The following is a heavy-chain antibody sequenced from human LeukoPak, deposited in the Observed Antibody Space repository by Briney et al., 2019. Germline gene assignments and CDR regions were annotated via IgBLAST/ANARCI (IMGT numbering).Heavy chain of an antibody. D-gene: IGHD1-14*01. CDR3: ARDLRNRSYYYYGMDV. V-gene: IGHV1-2*02. Sequence: ASVKVSCKASGYTFTGYYMHWVRQAPGQGLEWMGWINPNSGGTNYAQKFQGRVTMTRDTSISTAYMELSRLRSDDTAVYYCARDLRNRSYYYYGMDVWGQGTTVTVSS. J-gene: IGHJ6*02. CDR2: INPNSGGT. CDR1: GYTFTGYY.